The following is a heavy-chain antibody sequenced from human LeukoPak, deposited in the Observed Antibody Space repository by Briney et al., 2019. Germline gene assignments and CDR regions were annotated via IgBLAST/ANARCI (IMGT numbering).Heavy chain of an antibody. J-gene: IGHJ5*02. V-gene: IGHV4-59*01. CDR3: ARASPNYDFWSGGFDP. CDR2: IYYSGST. D-gene: IGHD3-3*01. Sequence: PSETLSLTCTVSGGSISSYYWSWIRQPPGKGLEWIGYIYYSGSTNYNPSLKSRVTISVDTSKSQFSLKLSSVTAADTAVYYCARASPNYDFWSGGFDPWGQGTLVTVSP. CDR1: GGSISSYY.